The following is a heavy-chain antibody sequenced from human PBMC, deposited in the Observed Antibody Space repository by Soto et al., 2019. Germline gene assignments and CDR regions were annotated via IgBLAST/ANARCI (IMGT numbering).Heavy chain of an antibody. J-gene: IGHJ3*02. V-gene: IGHV1-69*05. Sequence: SVKVSCKASGGTLSSYAISWVRQAPGQGLEWMGGIIPIFGTANYAQKFQGRVTMTTNDSTSTAYMELSSLRSEDTAVYYCARGRYPFGFLGSLGAFDIWGQGTMVTVSS. CDR2: IIPIFGTA. D-gene: IGHD3-10*01. CDR3: ARGRYPFGFLGSLGAFDI. CDR1: GGTLSSYA.